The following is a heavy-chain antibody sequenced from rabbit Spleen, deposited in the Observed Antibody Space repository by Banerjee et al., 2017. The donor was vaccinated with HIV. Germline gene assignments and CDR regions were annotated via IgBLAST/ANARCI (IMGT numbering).Heavy chain of an antibody. J-gene: IGHJ3*01. CDR1: GFTLSSYY. CDR2: IDPVFGIT. CDR3: ARSADSSGSPLLNL. Sequence: QLVESGGGLVQPGGSLKLSCKASGFTLSSYYMHWVRQAPGKGLEWIGYIDPVFGITYYANWVNGRFSISRENAQNTVFLQMTSLTAAATATYFCARSADSSGSPLLNLWGQGTLVTVS. V-gene: IGHV1S7*01. D-gene: IGHD1-1*01.